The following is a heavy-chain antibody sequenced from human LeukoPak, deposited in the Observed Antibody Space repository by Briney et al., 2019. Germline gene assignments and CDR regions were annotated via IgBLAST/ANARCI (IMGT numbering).Heavy chain of an antibody. V-gene: IGHV3-21*04. CDR1: GFTFSSYS. J-gene: IGHJ4*02. CDR3: AKKKGGPIVVAGYFDF. CDR2: ISRSSSTYI. D-gene: IGHD6-19*01. Sequence: GGSLRLSCAASGFTFSSYSMNWVRQAPGTGLEWVSSISRSSSTYIYYADSVKGRFTISRDNAKNSLYLQMNSLRADDTAVYYCAKKKGGPIVVAGYFDFWGQGALVTVSS.